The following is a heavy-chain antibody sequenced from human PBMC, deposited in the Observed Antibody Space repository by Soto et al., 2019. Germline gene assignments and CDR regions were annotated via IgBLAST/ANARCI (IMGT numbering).Heavy chain of an antibody. V-gene: IGHV5-51*01. Sequence: GESLKISCKGSVYNFANFWIGWVRQMPGEGLEWMGMIFPGDSDTKNSPSLEGQITMSVDKSDSSAYLQWRSLNASDTAIYYCAARYSPRPYAFHISCQGTMVTVS. CDR2: IFPGDSDT. D-gene: IGHD1-26*01. CDR3: AARYSPRPYAFHI. CDR1: VYNFANFW. J-gene: IGHJ3*02.